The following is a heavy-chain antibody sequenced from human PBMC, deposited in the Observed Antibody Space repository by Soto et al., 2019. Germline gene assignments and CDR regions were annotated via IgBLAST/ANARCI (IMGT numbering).Heavy chain of an antibody. CDR3: ARDTIFGVLNLDY. J-gene: IGHJ4*02. D-gene: IGHD3-3*01. V-gene: IGHV1-18*01. CDR1: GGTFSSYA. Sequence: GAPVKVSCKASGGTFSSYAISWVRQAPGQGLEWMGWTSAYSGNTNYAQKVQGRVTMTTDTSTSTAYMELRSLSSDDTAVYYCARDTIFGVLNLDYWVQGTLVTAYS. CDR2: TSAYSGNT.